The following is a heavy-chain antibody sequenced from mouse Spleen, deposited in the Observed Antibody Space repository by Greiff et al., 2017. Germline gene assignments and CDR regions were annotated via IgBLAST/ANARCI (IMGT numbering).Heavy chain of an antibody. CDR2: ISSGGGNT. J-gene: IGHJ1*01. CDR1: GFTFSSYA. Sequence: EVKLMESGGGLVKLGGSLKLSCAASGFTFSSYAMSWVRQTPEKRLEWVATISSGGGNTYYPDSVKGRFTISRDNAKNTLYLQMSSLKSEDTAMYYCARHGYYGNYWYFDVWGAGTTVTVSS. D-gene: IGHD2-1*01. CDR3: ARHGYYGNYWYFDV. V-gene: IGHV5-9*04.